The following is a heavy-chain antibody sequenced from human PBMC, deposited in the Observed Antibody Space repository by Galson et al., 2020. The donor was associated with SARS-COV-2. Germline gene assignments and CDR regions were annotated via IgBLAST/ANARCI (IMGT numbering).Heavy chain of an antibody. CDR3: ARDYYDSSGYSGGMDY. Sequence: GGSLRLSCAAAGFTFSRYAMQWVRQAPGKGLEWVAVISYDGSNKHYTDSVKGRFTISRDNSKNTVYLQMNSLRAEDTALYYCARDYYDSSGYSGGMDYWGQGTLVTVAS. D-gene: IGHD3-22*01. CDR1: GFTFSRYA. J-gene: IGHJ4*02. CDR2: ISYDGSNK. V-gene: IGHV3-30*04.